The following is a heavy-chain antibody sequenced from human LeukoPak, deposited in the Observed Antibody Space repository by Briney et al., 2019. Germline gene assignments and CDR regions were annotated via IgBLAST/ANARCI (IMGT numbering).Heavy chain of an antibody. CDR2: INPSGGST. D-gene: IGHD2-15*01. V-gene: IGHV1-46*01. CDR3: ATVRDIVVGGGPYYFDY. Sequence: ASVKVSCKASGYTFTSYYMHWVRQAPGQGPEWMGIINPSGGSTSYAQKFQGRVTMTRDTSITTAYMELNRLKSDDTAVYYCATVRDIVVGGGPYYFDYWGQGTLVTVSS. J-gene: IGHJ4*02. CDR1: GYTFTSYY.